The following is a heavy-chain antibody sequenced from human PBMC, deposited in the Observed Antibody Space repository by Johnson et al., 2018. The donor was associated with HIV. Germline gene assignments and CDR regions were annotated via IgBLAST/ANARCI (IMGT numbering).Heavy chain of an antibody. D-gene: IGHD3-22*01. J-gene: IGHJ3*02. V-gene: IGHV3-30*02. CDR1: GITFSDYY. Sequence: QVQLVESGGGVVRPGGSLRLSCAASGITFSDYYMSWIRQAPGKGLEWVAFIRYDGSNKYYADSVKGRFTISRDNSKNTLYLQMNSLRAEDTAVYYCAKDQYYYDSSGYSDAFDIWGQGTMVTVSS. CDR3: AKDQYYYDSSGYSDAFDI. CDR2: IRYDGSNK.